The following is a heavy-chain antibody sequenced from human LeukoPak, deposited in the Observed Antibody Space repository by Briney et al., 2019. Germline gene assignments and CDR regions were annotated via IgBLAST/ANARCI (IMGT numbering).Heavy chain of an antibody. CDR2: ILYSGDT. V-gene: IGHV4-39*01. Sequence: SETLSLTCTVSGGSLYIYNSYWNWIRQPPGKGLEWIGSILYSGDTYYIPSLKGRVTISADRSKNQISLSLSSVTAADSAVYYCAKRGGTTRGAFDLWGQGTIVTVSS. CDR1: GGSLYIYNSY. CDR3: AKRGGTTRGAFDL. D-gene: IGHD1-14*01. J-gene: IGHJ3*01.